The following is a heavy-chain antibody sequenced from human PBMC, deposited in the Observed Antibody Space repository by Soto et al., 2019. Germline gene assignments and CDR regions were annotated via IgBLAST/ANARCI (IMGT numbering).Heavy chain of an antibody. V-gene: IGHV3-64D*06. D-gene: IGHD3-10*01. Sequence: PGGSLRLSCSASGFSFSSYALHWVRQAPGKGLEFVSAVSTNGISTYYADSVKGRFTISRDNSKSTLWLQMSSLRAEDTALYYCVKLWFGDDAFNIWGQGTMVTVSS. CDR3: VKLWFGDDAFNI. CDR2: VSTNGIST. J-gene: IGHJ3*02. CDR1: GFSFSSYA.